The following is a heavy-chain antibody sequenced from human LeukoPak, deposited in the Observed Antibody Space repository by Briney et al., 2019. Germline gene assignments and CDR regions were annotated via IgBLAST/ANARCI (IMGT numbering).Heavy chain of an antibody. Sequence: GGSLRLSCAASGFTFSSYSLNWVRQAPGKWLEWVSHISSGSSAIFYADSVRGRFTISRDNAKNSLYMQMISLRDEDTAVYYCAREPRYCGGDCGAFDIWGQGTMVTVSS. V-gene: IGHV3-48*02. J-gene: IGHJ3*02. CDR3: AREPRYCGGDCGAFDI. D-gene: IGHD2-21*02. CDR1: GFTFSSYS. CDR2: ISSGSSAI.